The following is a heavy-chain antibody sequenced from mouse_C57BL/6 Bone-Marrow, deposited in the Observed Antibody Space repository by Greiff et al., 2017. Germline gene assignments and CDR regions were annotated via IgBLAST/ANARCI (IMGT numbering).Heavy chain of an antibody. V-gene: IGHV5-6*01. J-gene: IGHJ2*01. CDR3: ARQGDYEDY. CDR2: ISSGGSYT. Sequence: EVMLVESGGDLVKPGGSLKLSCAASGFTFSSYGMSWVRQTPDKRLEWVATISSGGSYTYYPDSVKGRFTISRDNAKNTLYLQMGSLKSEDTARYYCARQGDYEDYWGPGTTLTVSS. D-gene: IGHD2-4*01. CDR1: GFTFSSYG.